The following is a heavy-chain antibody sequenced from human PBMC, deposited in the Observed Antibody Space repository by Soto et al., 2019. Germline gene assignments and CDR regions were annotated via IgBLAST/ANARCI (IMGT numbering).Heavy chain of an antibody. Sequence: QVQLQESGPGLVKASETLSLTCTVSGVSISTYYWSWVRQPPGKGLEWIGYIYYSGNTNYNPSLKSRVTVSVDTSMTQFSLKLTSVTPADSAIYYCAREFFGGRGVDYWGQGTLVTVSS. CDR1: GVSISTYY. V-gene: IGHV4-59*01. CDR3: AREFFGGRGVDY. CDR2: IYYSGNT. D-gene: IGHD3-3*01. J-gene: IGHJ4*02.